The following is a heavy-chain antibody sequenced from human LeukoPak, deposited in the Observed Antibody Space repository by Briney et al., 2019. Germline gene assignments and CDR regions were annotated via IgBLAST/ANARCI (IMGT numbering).Heavy chain of an antibody. D-gene: IGHD5-12*01. CDR1: GFTFSSYW. Sequence: GGSLRLSCAASGFTFSSYWIHWVRQAPGKGLVWVSRINSDGSSTSYADSVKGRFTISRDNAKNTLYLQMNSLRAEDTAVYYCARSSGYDPTPDYWGQGTLVTVSS. J-gene: IGHJ4*02. V-gene: IGHV3-74*01. CDR2: INSDGSST. CDR3: ARSSGYDPTPDY.